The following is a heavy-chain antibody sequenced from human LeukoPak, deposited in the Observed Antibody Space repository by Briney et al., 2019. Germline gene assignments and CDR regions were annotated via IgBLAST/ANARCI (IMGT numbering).Heavy chain of an antibody. V-gene: IGHV3-9*01. J-gene: IGHJ5*02. D-gene: IGHD3-10*01. CDR3: AKDGSGEFFAEFDP. CDR2: IGLNSSNI. Sequence: GESLRLSCAASGFTFGDYAMHWVRQAPGKGLEWVSGIGLNSSNIEYADSVKGRFTISRDNAKNSLYLHMNSLRPEDTALYFFAKDGSGEFFAEFDPWGQGTLVIVSS. CDR1: GFTFGDYA.